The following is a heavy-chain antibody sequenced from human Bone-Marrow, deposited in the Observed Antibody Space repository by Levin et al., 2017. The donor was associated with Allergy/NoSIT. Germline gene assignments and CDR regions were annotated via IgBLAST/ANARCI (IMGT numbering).Heavy chain of an antibody. CDR3: ARDFMSDLDYDSGAIDY. J-gene: IGHJ4*02. Sequence: GGSLRLSCAASGFTFNSHALHWVRQAPGKGLEWVALISHDGSNTYYTDSVRGRFTISRDNANVYLQMSSLRAEDTGFYYCARDFMSDLDYDSGAIDYWGQGTLVTVSS. V-gene: IGHV3-30*04. CDR1: GFTFNSHA. D-gene: IGHD3-22*01. CDR2: ISHDGSNT.